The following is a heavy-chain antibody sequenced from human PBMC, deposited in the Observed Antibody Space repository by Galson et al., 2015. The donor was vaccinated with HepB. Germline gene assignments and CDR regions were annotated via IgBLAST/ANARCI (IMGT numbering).Heavy chain of an antibody. D-gene: IGHD3-3*01. J-gene: IGHJ4*02. CDR3: ARESFGVVNLDY. Sequence: SLRLSCAASGFTFSRNSMYWVRQAPGKGLEWVAVIWHDGGNKYYADSVKGRFTISRDNSKNTVSLQMNSLREEDTAVYSCARESFGVVNLDYWGQGTLVTVSS. CDR1: GFTFSRNS. CDR2: IWHDGGNK. V-gene: IGHV3-33*07.